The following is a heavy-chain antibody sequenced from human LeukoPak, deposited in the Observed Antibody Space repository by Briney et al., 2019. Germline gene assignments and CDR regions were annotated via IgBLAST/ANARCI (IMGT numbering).Heavy chain of an antibody. D-gene: IGHD4-23*01. V-gene: IGHV1-8*02. J-gene: IGHJ4*02. CDR2: INPNSGNT. Sequence: ASVKVSCKASGYTFTGYYMHWVRQAPVQGLEWMGWINPNSGNTGYAQKFQGRVTMTRDTSISTAYMELSSLTSEDTAVYYCATELRWKDHWGQGTLVTVSS. CDR3: ATELRWKDH. CDR1: GYTFTGYY.